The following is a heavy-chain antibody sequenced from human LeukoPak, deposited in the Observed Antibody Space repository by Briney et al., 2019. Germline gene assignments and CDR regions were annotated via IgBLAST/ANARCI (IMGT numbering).Heavy chain of an antibody. CDR2: INHSGST. V-gene: IGHV4-34*01. D-gene: IGHD3-16*01. Sequence: SETLSLTCAVYGGSLSGYYWSWIRQPPGKGLEWIGEINHSGSTNYNPSLKSRVTISVDTSKNQFSLKLSSVTAADTAVYYCARFGGIGYWGQGTLVTVSS. J-gene: IGHJ4*02. CDR3: ARFGGIGY. CDR1: GGSLSGYY.